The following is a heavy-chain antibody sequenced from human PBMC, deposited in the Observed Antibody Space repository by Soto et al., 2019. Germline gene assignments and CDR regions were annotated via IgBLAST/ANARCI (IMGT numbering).Heavy chain of an antibody. CDR1: GYSFTSYW. Sequence: GESLKISCKGSGYSFTSYWIGWVRQMPGKGLEWMGIIYPGDSDTRYSPSFQGQVTISADKSISTAYLQWSSLKASDTAMYYCASFEAGSSGWYHGGYGMDVWGQGTTVTVSS. CDR2: IYPGDSDT. V-gene: IGHV5-51*01. J-gene: IGHJ6*02. CDR3: ASFEAGSSGWYHGGYGMDV. D-gene: IGHD6-19*01.